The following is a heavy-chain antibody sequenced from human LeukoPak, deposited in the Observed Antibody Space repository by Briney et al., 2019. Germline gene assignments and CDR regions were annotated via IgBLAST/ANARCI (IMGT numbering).Heavy chain of an antibody. CDR1: GFTFSRYA. CDR3: VKDPDYGGNVQLDAFDI. CDR2: ISSNGGST. V-gene: IGHV3-64D*09. Sequence: GGSLRLSCSASGFTFSRYAMHWVRQAPGKGLEYVSAISSNGGSTYYADSVKGRFTISRDNSKNTLYLQMSSLRAEDTAVYYCVKDPDYGGNVQLDAFDIWGQGTMVTVSS. J-gene: IGHJ3*02. D-gene: IGHD4-23*01.